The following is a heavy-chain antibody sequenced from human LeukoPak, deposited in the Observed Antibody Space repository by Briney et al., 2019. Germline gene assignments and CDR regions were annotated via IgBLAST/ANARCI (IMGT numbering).Heavy chain of an antibody. CDR3: AKSSPILRYFDWLSGMDY. Sequence: PGGSLRLSCAASGFTFRSYGMHWVRQAPGKGLERAAVISFDGSDKYFADSVKGRFTISRDNSKDTLYLQMNSLRAEDTAVYYCAKSSPILRYFDWLSGMDYWGQGALVTASS. CDR1: GFTFRSYG. D-gene: IGHD3-9*01. CDR2: ISFDGSDK. J-gene: IGHJ4*02. V-gene: IGHV3-30*18.